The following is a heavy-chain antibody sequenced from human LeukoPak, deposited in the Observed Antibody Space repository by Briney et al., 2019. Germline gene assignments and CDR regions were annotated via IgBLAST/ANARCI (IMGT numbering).Heavy chain of an antibody. V-gene: IGHV4-59*01. Sequence: PSETLSLTFTVSGPSISSDYWSCIRQPPGKGLEWIGNIYYSGNTNYNPSLKSRVALSADTSRNQISLKLSSVTTAETAVYYCVRHLGYCSTTPCYTWFEPWGEGTVVPVSS. CDR2: IYYSGNT. CDR1: GPSISSDY. CDR3: VRHLGYCSTTPCYTWFEP. J-gene: IGHJ5*02. D-gene: IGHD2-2*01.